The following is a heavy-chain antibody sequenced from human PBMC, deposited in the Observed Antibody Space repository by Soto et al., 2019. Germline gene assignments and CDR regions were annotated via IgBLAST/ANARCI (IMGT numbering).Heavy chain of an antibody. J-gene: IGHJ6*02. D-gene: IGHD3-3*01. CDR1: GFTFSSYW. Sequence: GGSLRLSCAASGFTFSSYWMSWVRQAPGKGLEWVANIKQDGSEKYYVDSVKGRFTISRDNAKNSLYLQMNSLRAEDTAVYYCARSGDFSTYYYYYGMDVWGQGTAVTVSS. V-gene: IGHV3-7*05. CDR3: ARSGDFSTYYYYYGMDV. CDR2: IKQDGSEK.